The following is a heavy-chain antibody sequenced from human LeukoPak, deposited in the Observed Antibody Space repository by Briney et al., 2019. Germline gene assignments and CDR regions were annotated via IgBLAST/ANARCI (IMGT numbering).Heavy chain of an antibody. CDR1: GYTFTGYY. CDR3: ARDLRFLEWLDYYYYYGKDV. J-gene: IGHJ6*02. D-gene: IGHD3-3*01. Sequence: ASVKVSCKASGYTFTGYYMHWVRQAPGQGLEWMGWINPNSGGTNYAQKFQGRVTMTRDTSISTAYMELSRLRSDDTAVYYCARDLRFLEWLDYYYYYGKDVWGQGTTVTVSS. V-gene: IGHV1-2*02. CDR2: INPNSGGT.